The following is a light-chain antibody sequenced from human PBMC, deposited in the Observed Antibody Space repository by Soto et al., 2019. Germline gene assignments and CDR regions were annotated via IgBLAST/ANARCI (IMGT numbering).Light chain of an antibody. CDR2: AAS. Sequence: DIQMTQSPSSLSASVGDRVTITCRASQGISNYLAWYQQKPGKVPKLLIYAASTLQSRVPSRFSGSGSGTDLTLTITSLQPEDVATNYCQQYNSAPRPFGQRNKGEIK. CDR1: QGISNY. CDR3: QQYNSAPRP. V-gene: IGKV1-27*01. J-gene: IGKJ1*01.